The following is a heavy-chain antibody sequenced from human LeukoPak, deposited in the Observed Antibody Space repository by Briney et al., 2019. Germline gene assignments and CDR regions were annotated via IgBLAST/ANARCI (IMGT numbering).Heavy chain of an antibody. CDR3: ASGEVVAPADTDITSGMDV. D-gene: IGHD2-2*01. J-gene: IGHJ6*02. V-gene: IGHV4-34*01. Sequence: PSETLSLTCAVYGGSFSGYYWSWIRQPPGKGLEWLGEINHSGSTNHNPSLKSQVTISVDTSKNQFSLKLSSVTAADTAVYYCASGEVVAPADTDITSGMDVWGQGTTVTVSS. CDR1: GGSFSGYY. CDR2: INHSGST.